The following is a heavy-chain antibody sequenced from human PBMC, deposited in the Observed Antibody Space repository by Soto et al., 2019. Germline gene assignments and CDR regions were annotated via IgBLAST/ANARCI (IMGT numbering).Heavy chain of an antibody. J-gene: IGHJ4*02. CDR1: GYTFTSYD. D-gene: IGHD6-19*01. CDR2: MNPDSGNT. V-gene: IGHV1-8*01. Sequence: ASVKVSCKASGYTFTSYDINWVRQATGQGPEWMGWMNPDSGNTGYAQKFQGRVTMTRDTSTSTVYMELSSLTSEDTAVYYCARASVSGRRFDYWGEGTLVTVS. CDR3: ARASVSGRRFDY.